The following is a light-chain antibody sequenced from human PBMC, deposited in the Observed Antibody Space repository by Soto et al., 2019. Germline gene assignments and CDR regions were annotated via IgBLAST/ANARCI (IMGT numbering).Light chain of an antibody. J-gene: IGLJ2*01. CDR2: AVS. Sequence: QSALTQPASVSGSPGQSITISCTGTSSDVGDHNYVSWYQQQPGKAPKLMIYAVSNRPSGVSNRFSGSKSGNTASLTISGLQAEDEADYYCSSDTTSSTLIFGGGTKVTVL. CDR3: SSDTTSSTLI. CDR1: SSDVGDHNY. V-gene: IGLV2-14*03.